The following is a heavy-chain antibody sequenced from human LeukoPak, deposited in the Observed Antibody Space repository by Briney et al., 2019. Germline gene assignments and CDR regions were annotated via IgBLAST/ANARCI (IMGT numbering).Heavy chain of an antibody. CDR1: GYTFTSNY. V-gene: IGHV1-46*01. J-gene: IGHJ4*02. CDR3: ARDQEGFDY. Sequence: GASVKVSFKASGYTFTSNYIHWVRQARGQGLEWMGMIYPRDGSTSYAQKFQGRVTVTRDTSTSTVHMELSGLRSEDTAVYYCARDQEGFDYWGQGTLVTVSS. CDR2: IYPRDGST.